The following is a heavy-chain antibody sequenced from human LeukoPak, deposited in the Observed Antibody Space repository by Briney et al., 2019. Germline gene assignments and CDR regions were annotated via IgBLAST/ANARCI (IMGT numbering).Heavy chain of an antibody. V-gene: IGHV3-30*18. CDR2: MSVDGSIE. J-gene: IGHJ3*02. CDR3: AKGMWVVRGVIGDAFDI. CDR1: GFTFSDYG. D-gene: IGHD3-10*01. Sequence: PGGSLRLSCAASGFTFSDYGMHWVRQAPGKGLEWVAVMSVDGSIEFYTDSVKGRFTISRDNSKNTLYLQMNSLRAEDTAAYYCAKGMWVVRGVIGDAFDIWGQGTMVTVSS.